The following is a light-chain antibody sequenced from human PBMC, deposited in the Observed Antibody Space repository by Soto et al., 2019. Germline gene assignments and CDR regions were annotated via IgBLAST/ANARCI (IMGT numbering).Light chain of an antibody. J-gene: IGKJ5*01. CDR3: QQSYNTPIT. CDR1: QNIDRS. Sequence: DIQMTQSPSSLSASVGDRVTITCRASQNIDRSLSWYQQKPGKAPDLLIYTASNLQTGVPSRFSGGGSGTDFTLTLSSLQPEDFATYYCQQSYNTPITFGQGTRLEIK. V-gene: IGKV1-39*01. CDR2: TAS.